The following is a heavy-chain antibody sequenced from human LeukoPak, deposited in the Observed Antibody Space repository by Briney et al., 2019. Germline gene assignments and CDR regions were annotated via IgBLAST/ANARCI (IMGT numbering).Heavy chain of an antibody. D-gene: IGHD3-22*01. CDR1: GYTFTSYY. Sequence: ASVKVSCKASGYTFTSYYMHWVRQAPGQGLEWMGIINPSGGSTSYAQKFQGRVTMTRDTSTSTVYMELSSLGSEDTAVYYCAREYYYDSSGYSPGIPFDYWGQGTLVTVSS. J-gene: IGHJ4*02. V-gene: IGHV1-46*01. CDR3: AREYYYDSSGYSPGIPFDY. CDR2: INPSGGST.